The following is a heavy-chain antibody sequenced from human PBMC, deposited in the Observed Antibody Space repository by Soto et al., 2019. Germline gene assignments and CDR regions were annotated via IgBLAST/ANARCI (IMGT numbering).Heavy chain of an antibody. J-gene: IGHJ6*02. CDR3: ARDQMDTAMVTVGYYYYGMDV. CDR2: INPNSGGT. Sequence: GASVKVSCKASGYTFTGYYMHWVRQAPGQGLEWMGWINPNSGGTNYAQKFQGRVTMTRDTSISTAYMELSRLRSDDTAVYYCARDQMDTAMVTVGYYYYGMDVWGQGTTVTVSS. D-gene: IGHD5-18*01. V-gene: IGHV1-2*02. CDR1: GYTFTGYY.